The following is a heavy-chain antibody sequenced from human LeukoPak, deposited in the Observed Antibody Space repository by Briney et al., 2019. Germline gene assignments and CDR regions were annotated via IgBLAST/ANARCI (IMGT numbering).Heavy chain of an antibody. CDR3: AKDGIAAAGTGYFDY. CDR1: GFTFSSYA. J-gene: IGHJ4*02. Sequence: GGSLRLSCAASGFTFSSYAMSWVRQAPGKGLEWVSAISGSGGSTYYADSVKGRFTISRDNSKNTLYLQMNSLRAEDTAAYYCAKDGIAAAGTGYFDYWGQGTLVTVSS. V-gene: IGHV3-23*01. D-gene: IGHD6-13*01. CDR2: ISGSGGST.